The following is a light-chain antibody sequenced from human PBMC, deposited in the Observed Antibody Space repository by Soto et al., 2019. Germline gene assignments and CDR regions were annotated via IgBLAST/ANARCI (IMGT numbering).Light chain of an antibody. J-gene: IGLJ1*01. CDR1: SSDVGAYNY. Sequence: QSALTQPASLSGSPGQSIAISCTGSSSDVGAYNYVSWYQQHPGKAPKLMIYDVSSRPSGVSNRFSGSKSGNTASLTISGAQAEAEADYYCSSYTATTTYVFGTGTKLTVL. CDR2: DVS. CDR3: SSYTATTTYV. V-gene: IGLV2-14*03.